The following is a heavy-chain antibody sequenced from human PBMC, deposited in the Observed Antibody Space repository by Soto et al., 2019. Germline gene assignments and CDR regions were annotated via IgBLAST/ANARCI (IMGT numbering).Heavy chain of an antibody. Sequence: GGSLRLSCAATGFTFTRYSMNWVRQAPGKGLEWVSSISSTTNYIYYADSMKGRFTVSRDNAKNSVYLEMNSLSAEDTALYYCARESEDLTSNFDYWGQGTLVTVSS. CDR1: GFTFTRYS. CDR2: ISSTTNYI. J-gene: IGHJ4*02. CDR3: ARESEDLTSNFDY. V-gene: IGHV3-21*01.